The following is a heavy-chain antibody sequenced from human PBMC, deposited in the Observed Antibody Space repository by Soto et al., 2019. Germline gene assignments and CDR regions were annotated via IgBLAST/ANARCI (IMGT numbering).Heavy chain of an antibody. CDR2: IYHSGST. CDR1: GGSISSGGYS. CDR3: ARVHAVDTAMVPDY. V-gene: IGHV4-30-2*01. Sequence: PSETLSLTCAVSGGSISSGGYSWSWIRQPPGKGLEWIGYIYHSGSTYYNPSLKSRVTISVDRSKNQFSLKLSSVTAADTAVYYCARVHAVDTAMVPDYWGQGTLVTVSS. J-gene: IGHJ4*02. D-gene: IGHD5-18*01.